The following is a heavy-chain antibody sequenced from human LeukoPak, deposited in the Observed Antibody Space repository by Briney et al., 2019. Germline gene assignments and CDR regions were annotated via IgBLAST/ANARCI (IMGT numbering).Heavy chain of an antibody. J-gene: IGHJ4*02. CDR3: ARLDWNYSFDY. V-gene: IGHV4-31*03. D-gene: IGHD1-7*01. CDR2: IYYSGST. CDR1: GGSISSGGYY. Sequence: SSETLSLTCTVSGGSISSGGYYWSWIRQHPGKGLEWIGYIYYSGSTYYNPSLKSRVTISVDTSKNQFSLKLSSVTAADTAVYYCARLDWNYSFDYWGQGTLVTVSS.